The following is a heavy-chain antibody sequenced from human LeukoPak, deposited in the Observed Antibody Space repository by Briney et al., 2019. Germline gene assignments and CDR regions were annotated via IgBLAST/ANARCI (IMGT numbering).Heavy chain of an antibody. CDR3: ARDGLGPYCGGNCFSHDAFDI. CDR2: IYTSGST. CDR1: GGSISTYY. Sequence: SETLSLTCTVSGGSISTYYWSWIRQPAGKGLEWIGRIYTSGSTNYNPSLKSRLTMSVDTSKNQFSLKLSSVTAADTAVYYCARDGLGPYCGGNCFSHDAFDIWGQGTMVTVSS. D-gene: IGHD2-21*01. J-gene: IGHJ3*02. V-gene: IGHV4-4*07.